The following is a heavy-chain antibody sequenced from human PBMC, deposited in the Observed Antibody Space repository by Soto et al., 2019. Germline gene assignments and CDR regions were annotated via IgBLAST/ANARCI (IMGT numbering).Heavy chain of an antibody. CDR3: ARTKAVAGTWDWYFDL. J-gene: IGHJ2*01. CDR1: GYTFTSYD. CDR2: MNPNSGNT. Sequence: QVQLVQSGAEVKKPGASVKVSCKASGYTFTSYDIKWVRQATGQGLEWMGWMNPNSGNTGYAQKFQGRVTMTRNTWISTVYMELSSLRSEDTAVYYCARTKAVAGTWDWYFDLWGRGTLVTVSA. D-gene: IGHD6-19*01. V-gene: IGHV1-8*01.